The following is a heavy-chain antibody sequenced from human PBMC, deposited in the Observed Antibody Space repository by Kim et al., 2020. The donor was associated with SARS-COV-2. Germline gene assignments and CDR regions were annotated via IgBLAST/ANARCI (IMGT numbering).Heavy chain of an antibody. CDR1: GFTFSTYA. V-gene: IGHV3-23*01. Sequence: GGSLRLSCAASGFTFSTYAMSWVRQAPGKGLEWVSGLSTNGGTTYYADYVKRRVYISGNETQNTLYLQVNSLRGEDTAVYYCAKLKTTSCYSAMDVWGQGTTVTVSS. D-gene: IGHD2-2*02. CDR3: AKLKTTSCYSAMDV. J-gene: IGHJ6*02. CDR2: LSTNGGTT.